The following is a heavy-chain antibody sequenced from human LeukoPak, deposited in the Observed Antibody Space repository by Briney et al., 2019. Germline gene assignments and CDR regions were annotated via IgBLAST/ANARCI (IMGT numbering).Heavy chain of an antibody. V-gene: IGHV4-59*01. D-gene: IGHD2-2*01. CDR2: IYYSGST. J-gene: IGHJ6*03. Sequence: SETLSLTCTVSGGSISSYYWSWIRQPPGKVLEWIGYIYYSGSTNYNPSLKSRVTISVDTSKNQFSLKLSSVTAADTAVYYCARVVVVPAAMFSYYYYMDVWGKGTTVTISS. CDR1: GGSISSYY. CDR3: ARVVVVPAAMFSYYYYMDV.